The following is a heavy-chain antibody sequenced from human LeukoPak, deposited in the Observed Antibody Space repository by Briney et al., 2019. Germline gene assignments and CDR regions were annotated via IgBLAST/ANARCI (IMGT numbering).Heavy chain of an antibody. V-gene: IGHV1-2*02. CDR3: ARGADSGNSYGQFDY. CDR1: GYTFTGYY. J-gene: IGHJ4*02. D-gene: IGHD5-18*01. CDR2: INPNSSGT. Sequence: ASVKVSCKASGYTFTGYYMHWVRQAPGQGLEWMGWINPNSSGTNYAQKFHDRVTMTRDRSISTAYMELTRLKSDDTAVYYCARGADSGNSYGQFDYWGQGTLVTVSS.